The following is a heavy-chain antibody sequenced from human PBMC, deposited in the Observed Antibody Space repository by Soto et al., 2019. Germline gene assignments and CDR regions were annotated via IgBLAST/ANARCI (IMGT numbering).Heavy chain of an antibody. D-gene: IGHD4-4*01. V-gene: IGHV3-30*18. CDR3: AKDLYMTTVKGGTFDY. CDR1: GFTFSSYG. J-gene: IGHJ4*02. CDR2: ISYDGSNK. Sequence: GGSRRLSWAASGFTFSSYGMHWVRQAPGKGLEWVAVISYDGSNKYYADSVKGRFTISRDNSKNTLYLQMNSLRAEDTAVYYCAKDLYMTTVKGGTFDYWGQGTLVTVSS.